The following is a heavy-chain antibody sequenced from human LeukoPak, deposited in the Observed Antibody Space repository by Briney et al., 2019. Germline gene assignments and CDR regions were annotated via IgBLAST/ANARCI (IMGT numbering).Heavy chain of an antibody. CDR2: ISGSGGST. CDR1: GFTFSSYA. CDR3: AKLEFSIAAAGTGNDP. D-gene: IGHD6-13*01. J-gene: IGHJ5*02. Sequence: SGGALRVSCAASGFTFSSYAMSWVRQAPGKGLEWVSAISGSGGSTYYADSVKGRFTISRDNSKNTLYLQMNSLRAEDTAVYYCAKLEFSIAAAGTGNDPRGQGTLVTVSS. V-gene: IGHV3-23*01.